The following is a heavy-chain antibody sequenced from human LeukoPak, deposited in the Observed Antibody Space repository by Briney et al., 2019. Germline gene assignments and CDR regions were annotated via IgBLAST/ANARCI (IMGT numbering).Heavy chain of an antibody. D-gene: IGHD3-22*01. CDR2: ISSSSSTI. CDR1: GFTFSSYS. Sequence: GGSLRLSCAASGFTFSSYSMNWVRQAPGKGLEWVSYISSSSSTIYYADSVKGRFTISRDNAKNSLYLQMNSLRDEDTAVYYCARDRNYYDSSGSLDYWGQGTLVTVSS. V-gene: IGHV3-48*02. CDR3: ARDRNYYDSSGSLDY. J-gene: IGHJ4*02.